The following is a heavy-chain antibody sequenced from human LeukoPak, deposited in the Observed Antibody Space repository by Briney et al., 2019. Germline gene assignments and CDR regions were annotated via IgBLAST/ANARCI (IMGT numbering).Heavy chain of an antibody. CDR2: ISAYNGNT. CDR3: ARDPPDIVVVPAAIYYYYGMDV. J-gene: IGHJ6*02. Sequence: ASVKVSCKASGYTFTSYGISWVRQAPGQGLEWMGWISAYNGNTNYAQKLQGRVTMTTDTSTSTAYMELRSLRSDDTAVYYCARDPPDIVVVPAAIYYYYGMDVWGQGTTVTVSS. V-gene: IGHV1-18*01. D-gene: IGHD2-2*02. CDR1: GYTFTSYG.